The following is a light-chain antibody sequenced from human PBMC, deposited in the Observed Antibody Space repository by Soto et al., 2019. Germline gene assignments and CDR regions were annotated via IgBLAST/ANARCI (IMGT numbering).Light chain of an antibody. CDR2: AAS. Sequence: DIQMTQSPSSLSASVGDRATITCRASQDISNYLGGYQQKPGKVPKLLIYAASTLQSGVPSRFSGSGAGTDFTLTTSSLQPEDVASYYWQKYNSAPFTFGPGTKVDI. CDR1: QDISNY. CDR3: QKYNSAPFT. V-gene: IGKV1-27*01. J-gene: IGKJ3*01.